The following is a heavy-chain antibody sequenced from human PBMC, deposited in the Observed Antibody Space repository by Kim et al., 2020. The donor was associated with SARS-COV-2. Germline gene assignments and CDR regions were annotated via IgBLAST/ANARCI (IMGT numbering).Heavy chain of an antibody. V-gene: IGHV5-51*01. Sequence: SDTRYSPSFQGQVTISADKSISTAYLQWSSLKASDTAMYYCARFSYDRDYWGQGTLVTVSS. CDR2: SDT. D-gene: IGHD3-22*01. J-gene: IGHJ4*02. CDR3: ARFSYDRDY.